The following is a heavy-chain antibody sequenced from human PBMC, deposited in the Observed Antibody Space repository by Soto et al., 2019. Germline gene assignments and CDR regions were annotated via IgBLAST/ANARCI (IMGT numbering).Heavy chain of an antibody. V-gene: IGHV1-69*13. CDR2: IIPIFGTA. J-gene: IGHJ6*02. CDR1: GGTFSSYA. CDR3: ASRVVVITDSYYYYYGMDV. Sequence: SVKVSCKASGGTFSSYAISWVRQAPGQGLEWMGGIIPIFGTANYAQKFQGRVTITADESTSTAYMELSSLRSEDTAVYYCASRVVVITDSYYYYYGMDVWGQGTTVTVSS. D-gene: IGHD3-22*01.